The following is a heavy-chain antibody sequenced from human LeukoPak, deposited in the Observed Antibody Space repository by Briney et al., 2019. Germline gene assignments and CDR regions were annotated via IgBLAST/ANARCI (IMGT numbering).Heavy chain of an antibody. J-gene: IGHJ5*02. V-gene: IGHV4-34*01. CDR3: ARTPDYGDYVGWFDP. D-gene: IGHD4-17*01. CDR1: GGSFSGYY. Sequence: PSETLSLTCAVYGGSFSGYYWSWIRQPPGKGLEWIGSIYHSGSTYYNPSLKSRVTISVDTSKNQFSLKLSSVTAADTAVYYCARTPDYGDYVGWFDPWGQGTLVTVSS. CDR2: IYHSGST.